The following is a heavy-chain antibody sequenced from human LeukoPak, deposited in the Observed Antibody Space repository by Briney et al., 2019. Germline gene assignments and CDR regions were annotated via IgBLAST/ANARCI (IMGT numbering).Heavy chain of an antibody. D-gene: IGHD6-13*01. CDR1: GFTFSDYN. J-gene: IGHJ6*03. CDR3: ARVKDSSSWYLYYYYYYMDV. V-gene: IGHV3-11*01. Sequence: GGSLRLSCAASGFTFSDYNMRWIRQAPGKGLEWVSSISRSGSTKYYADSVKGRFTISRDNAKNSLFLQMNSLRAEDTAVYYCARVKDSSSWYLYYYYYYMDVWGKGTTVTVSS. CDR2: ISRSGSTK.